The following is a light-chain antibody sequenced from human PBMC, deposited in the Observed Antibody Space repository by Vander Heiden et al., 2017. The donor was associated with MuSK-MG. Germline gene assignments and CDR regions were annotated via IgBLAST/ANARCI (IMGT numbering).Light chain of an antibody. CDR2: EGT. V-gene: IGLV2-8*01. Sequence: QSVLPPPPSSSGPPGPAGTISCIGTSGDDGSCYYVPQYHQPPDQATNLLIYEGTRRPSGVPDLFSGSNAGRTAFLYISGLQAEDDADYYCCSYASNDNWVFGGGTILTVL. CDR3: CSYASNDNWV. CDR1: SGDDGSCYY. J-gene: IGLJ3*02.